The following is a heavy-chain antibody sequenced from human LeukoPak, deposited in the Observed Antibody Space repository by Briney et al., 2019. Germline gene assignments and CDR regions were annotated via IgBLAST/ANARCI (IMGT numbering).Heavy chain of an antibody. J-gene: IGHJ4*02. CDR3: AKDRDDSSGFYHDY. D-gene: IGHD3-22*01. CDR2: ISGSGGSI. CDR1: GFTFSNSA. V-gene: IGHV3-23*01. Sequence: GGSLRLSCAASGFTFSNSAMSWVRQAPGKGLAWVSSISGSGGSIYYADPVKGRFTISRDNFKNILYLQMNSLRAEDTAVYYCAKDRDDSSGFYHDYWGQGTLLTVSS.